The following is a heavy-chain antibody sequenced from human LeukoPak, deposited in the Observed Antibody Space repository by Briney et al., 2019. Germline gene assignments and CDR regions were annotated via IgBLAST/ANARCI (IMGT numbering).Heavy chain of an antibody. CDR3: AKADTLSIAVAD. V-gene: IGHV3-30*02. CDR2: IRYDGSNK. D-gene: IGHD6-19*01. Sequence: GGSLRLSCAASGFTFSSYGMHWVRQAPGKGLEWVAFIRYDGSNKYYADSVKGRFTISRDNSKNTLYLQMNSLRAQDTAVYYCAKADTLSIAVADWGQGTLVTVSS. CDR1: GFTFSSYG. J-gene: IGHJ4*02.